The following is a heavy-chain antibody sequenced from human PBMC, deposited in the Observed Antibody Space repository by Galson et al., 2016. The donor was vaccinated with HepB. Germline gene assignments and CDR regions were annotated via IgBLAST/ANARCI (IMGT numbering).Heavy chain of an antibody. CDR1: GFMFSDNY. CDR3: TRDGRMDV. CDR2: IYAGGRT. V-gene: IGHV3-53*01. Sequence: SLRLSCAASGFMFSDNYMSWVRQAPGKGLEWVSVIYAGGRTFYGDSAKGRFTISGDNSKNTFHLQMSSLGVEDTGVNYCTRDGRMDVWGPGTTVTVSS. J-gene: IGHJ6*02.